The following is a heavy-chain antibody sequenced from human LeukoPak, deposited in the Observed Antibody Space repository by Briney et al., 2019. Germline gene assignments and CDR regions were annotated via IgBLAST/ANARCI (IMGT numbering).Heavy chain of an antibody. J-gene: IGHJ4*02. CDR1: GYTXTGYY. V-gene: IGHV1-2*02. CDR3: ARDRWELLGGDY. CDR2: INPNSGGT. Sequence: ASVKVSCKASGYTXTGYYMHGVRQAPGQGLEWMGWINPNSGGTNYAQKFQGRVTMTRDTSTSTAYMELRSLRSDDTAVYYCARDRWELLGGDYWGQGTLVTVSS. D-gene: IGHD1-26*01.